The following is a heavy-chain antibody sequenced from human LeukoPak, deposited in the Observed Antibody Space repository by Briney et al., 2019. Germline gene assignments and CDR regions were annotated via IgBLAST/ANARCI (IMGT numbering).Heavy chain of an antibody. CDR3: ARGQYYGSGSNLYYYYYMDV. V-gene: IGHV4-39*07. CDR2: IYYSGST. CDR1: GGSISSSSYY. D-gene: IGHD3-10*01. Sequence: SETLSLTCTVSGGSISSSSYYWGWIRQPPGKGLEWIGSIYYSGSTYYNPSLKSRVTISVDTSKNQFSLKLSSVTAADTAVYYCARGQYYGSGSNLYYYYYMDVWGKGTTVTVSS. J-gene: IGHJ6*03.